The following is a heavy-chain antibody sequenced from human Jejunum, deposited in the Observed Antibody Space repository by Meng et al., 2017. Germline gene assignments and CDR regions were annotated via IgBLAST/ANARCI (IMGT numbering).Heavy chain of an antibody. J-gene: IGHJ4*02. CDR3: ARGRGNDYGDYSLLYYFDY. CDR2: VDPIDGST. D-gene: IGHD4-17*01. Sequence: QAPPLPSEAEVKKPGASVKVSCKAFGFTFIRYAMHWVRQAPGQSLEWMGWVDPIDGSTRYSQNFQGRVTLTRDTSATTAYMELSSLTSEDTAVYYCARGRGNDYGDYSLLYYFDYWGQGTVVTVSS. V-gene: IGHV1-3*01. CDR1: GFTFIRYA.